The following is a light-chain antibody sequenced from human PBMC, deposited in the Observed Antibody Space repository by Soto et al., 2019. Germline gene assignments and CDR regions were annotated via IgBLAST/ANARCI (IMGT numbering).Light chain of an antibody. V-gene: IGKV1-13*02. J-gene: IGKJ4*01. CDR2: DAS. CDR1: QGISST. Sequence: AIQLTQSLSSLSASVGDRVTITCRASQGISSTLAWYQQKPGKAPKLPIYDASSLESGVPSRFSGSGSGADFTLTIGSLQPEDFATYYCQQFNSYPLTFGGGTKVDIK. CDR3: QQFNSYPLT.